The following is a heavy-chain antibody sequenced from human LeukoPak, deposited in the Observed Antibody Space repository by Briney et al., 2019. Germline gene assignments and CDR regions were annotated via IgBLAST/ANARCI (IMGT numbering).Heavy chain of an antibody. J-gene: IGHJ5*02. CDR3: ARGECSGGSCYRIAP. Sequence: SETLSLTCTVSGGSISSYYWSWIRQPPGKGLEWIGYIYYSGSTNYNPSLKSRVTISVDTSKNQFSLKLSSVTAADTAVYYCARGECSGGSCYRIAPWGQGTLVTVSS. CDR2: IYYSGST. V-gene: IGHV4-59*01. D-gene: IGHD2-15*01. CDR1: GGSISSYY.